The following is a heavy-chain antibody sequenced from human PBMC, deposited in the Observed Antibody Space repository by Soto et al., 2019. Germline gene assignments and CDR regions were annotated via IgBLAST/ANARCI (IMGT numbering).Heavy chain of an antibody. D-gene: IGHD3-22*01. CDR2: INQDGSET. V-gene: IGHV3-7*01. CDR3: AIDRRTPDLRDSHNQRSSDLVYGMDV. J-gene: IGHJ6*02. Sequence: EVRLVESGGGLVQPGGSLTLSCAASGFTFSSYWMTWVRQAPGKGLEWVANINQDGSETYYMDSINGRFTISRDNAKNSLILQLISLKADDTALYYRAIDRRTPDLRDSHNQRSSDLVYGMDVWGQGTTVTVS. CDR1: GFTFSSYW.